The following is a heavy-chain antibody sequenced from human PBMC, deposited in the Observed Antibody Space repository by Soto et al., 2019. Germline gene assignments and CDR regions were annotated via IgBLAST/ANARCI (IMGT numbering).Heavy chain of an antibody. Sequence: EVQLVESGGGLVQPGGSLRLSCAASGFTFSSYEMNWVRQAPGKGLEWVSYISSSGSTIYYADSVKGRFTISRDNAKNSLYLQMNSLRAEDTAVYYCARDGNYGYYYYDSSGYSYWYFDLWGRGTLVTVSS. J-gene: IGHJ2*01. CDR2: ISSSGSTI. D-gene: IGHD3-22*01. CDR3: ARDGNYGYYYYDSSGYSYWYFDL. V-gene: IGHV3-48*03. CDR1: GFTFSSYE.